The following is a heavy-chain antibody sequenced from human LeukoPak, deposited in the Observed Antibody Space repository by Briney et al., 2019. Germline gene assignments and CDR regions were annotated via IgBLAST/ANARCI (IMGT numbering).Heavy chain of an antibody. Sequence: SRTLSLTCGVSGGSISNTNWWSWVRQPPGQGLEWIGEISLTGRTHYNPSLESRVTVSLDKSKNQLSLNLTSVTAAATAVYYCSRENGAFSPFGYWGQGTLVTVLS. CDR3: SRENGAFSPFGY. D-gene: IGHD2-8*01. CDR2: ISLTGRT. CDR1: GGSISNTNW. J-gene: IGHJ4*02. V-gene: IGHV4-4*02.